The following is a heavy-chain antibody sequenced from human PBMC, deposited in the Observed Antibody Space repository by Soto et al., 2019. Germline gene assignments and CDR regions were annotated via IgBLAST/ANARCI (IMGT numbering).Heavy chain of an antibody. J-gene: IGHJ3*02. D-gene: IGHD2-2*01. V-gene: IGHV3-23*01. CDR1: GFTFSSYA. Sequence: GGSLRLSCAASGFTFSSYAMSWVRQAPGKGLEWVSAISGSGGSTYYADSVKGRFTISRDNSKNTLYLQMNSLRAEDTAVYYCAKEALIVVVPAAPHGGGAFDIWGQGTMVTVSS. CDR3: AKEALIVVVPAAPHGGGAFDI. CDR2: ISGSGGST.